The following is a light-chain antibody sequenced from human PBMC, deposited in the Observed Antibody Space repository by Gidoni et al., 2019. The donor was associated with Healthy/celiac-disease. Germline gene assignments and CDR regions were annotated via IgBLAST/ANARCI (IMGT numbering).Light chain of an antibody. CDR1: QSFLYSDGDTY. CDR3: MQGTYWPYT. CDR2: KVS. V-gene: IGKV2-30*01. Sequence: DVVMTQSLLSLPVTLGQPASISCRSSQSFLYSDGDTYLNWFQQRPGKSPRRLIYKVSNRDSGVPDRFSGSGSGTDFTLKISRVEAEDVGVYYCMQGTYWPYTFGQGTKLEIK. J-gene: IGKJ2*01.